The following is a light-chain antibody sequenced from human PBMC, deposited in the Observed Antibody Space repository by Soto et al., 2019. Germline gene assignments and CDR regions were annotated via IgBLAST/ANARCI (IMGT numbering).Light chain of an antibody. V-gene: IGKV3-15*01. Sequence: DIVMTQSPATLSVSPGERATLSGRASQGVSSDLLAWYQLKPGQAPRLLISAASTRATGVPARFSGSGSGTEFTLTISSLQSEDFAVYYCQQYNYWPGTFGQGTRLEIK. J-gene: IGKJ5*01. CDR1: QGVSSD. CDR3: QQYNYWPGT. CDR2: AAS.